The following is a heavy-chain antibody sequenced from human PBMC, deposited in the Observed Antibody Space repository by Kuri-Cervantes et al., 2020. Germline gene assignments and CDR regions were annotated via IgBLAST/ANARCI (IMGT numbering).Heavy chain of an antibody. Sequence: SVKVSCKASGGTFSSYAISWVRQAPGQGLEWMGGIIPIFGTANYAQKFQGRVTITADESTSTAYMELSSLRSEDTAVYYCARDLRPYGSGSHDAFDIWGQGTMVTVSS. CDR1: GGTFSSYA. J-gene: IGHJ3*02. CDR2: IIPIFGTA. CDR3: ARDLRPYGSGSHDAFDI. V-gene: IGHV1-69*13. D-gene: IGHD3-10*01.